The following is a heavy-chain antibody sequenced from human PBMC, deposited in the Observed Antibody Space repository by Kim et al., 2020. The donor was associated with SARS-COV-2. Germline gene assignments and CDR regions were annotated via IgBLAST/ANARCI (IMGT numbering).Heavy chain of an antibody. CDR2: ST. D-gene: IGHD4-17*01. J-gene: IGHJ4*02. V-gene: IGHV4-31*02. Sequence: STYYNPSVKSRVTISVDTSKNQFYRNLRSVTAADTAVYYCARGRSGDYDYWGQGTLVTVS. CDR3: ARGRSGDYDY.